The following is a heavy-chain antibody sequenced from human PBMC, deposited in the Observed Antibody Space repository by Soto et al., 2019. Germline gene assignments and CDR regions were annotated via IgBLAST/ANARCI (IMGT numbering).Heavy chain of an antibody. D-gene: IGHD3-3*01. CDR3: AKVPRITIFGVVPPTCSLDY. CDR2: ISGSGGST. V-gene: IGHV3-23*01. J-gene: IGHJ4*02. Sequence: GGSLRLSCAASGFTFSSYAMSWVRQAPGKGLEWVSAISGSGGSTYYADSVKGRFTISRDNSKNTLYLQMNSLRAEDTAVYYCAKVPRITIFGVVPPTCSLDYWGQGTLVTVSS. CDR1: GFTFSSYA.